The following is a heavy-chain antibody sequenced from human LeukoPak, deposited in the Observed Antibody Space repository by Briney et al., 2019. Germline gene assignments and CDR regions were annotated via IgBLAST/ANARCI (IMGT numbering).Heavy chain of an antibody. V-gene: IGHV3-48*04. D-gene: IGHD3-10*02. CDR1: GFTFSSYS. CDR3: AELGITMIGGV. J-gene: IGHJ6*04. CDR2: ISSSGSTI. Sequence: GGSLRLSCAASGFTFSSYSMNWVRQAPGKGLEWVSYISSSGSTIYYADSVKGRFTISRDNAKNSLYLQMNSLRAEDPAVYYCAELGITMIGGVGGKGTTVTISS.